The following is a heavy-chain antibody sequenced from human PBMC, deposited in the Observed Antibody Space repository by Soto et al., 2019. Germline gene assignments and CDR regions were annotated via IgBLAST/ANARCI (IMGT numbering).Heavy chain of an antibody. D-gene: IGHD6-19*01. V-gene: IGHV3-21*01. CDR2: ISSSSSYI. J-gene: IGHJ2*01. Sequence: EVQLVESGGGLVKPGGSLRLSCAASGFTFSSYSMNWVRQAPGKGLEWVSSISSSSSYIYYADSVKGRFTISRDNAKNSLYLQMNSLRAEDTAVYYCARAGIAVVGRGYFDLWGRGTLVTVSS. CDR3: ARAGIAVVGRGYFDL. CDR1: GFTFSSYS.